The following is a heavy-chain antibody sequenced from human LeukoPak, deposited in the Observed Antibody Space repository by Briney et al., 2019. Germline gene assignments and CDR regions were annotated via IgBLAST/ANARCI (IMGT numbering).Heavy chain of an antibody. V-gene: IGHV4-31*03. CDR1: GGSISSGGYY. CDR2: IYYSGST. D-gene: IGHD2-15*01. CDR3: ARGSTDYSLSWFDP. Sequence: PSQTLSLTCTVSGGSISSGGYYWSWIRQHPGKGLEWIGYIYYSGSTYYNPSLKSRVTISVDTSKNQFSLKLSSVTAADTAVYYCARGSTDYSLSWFDPWGQGTLVTVSS. J-gene: IGHJ5*02.